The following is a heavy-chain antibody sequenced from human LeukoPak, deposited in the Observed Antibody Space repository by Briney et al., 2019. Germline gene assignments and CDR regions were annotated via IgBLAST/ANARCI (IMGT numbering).Heavy chain of an antibody. CDR2: ISGSGSSGTTT. Sequence: AGGSLRLSCATSGFTRRNYAMSWVRQAPGKGLEWVSTISGSGSSGTTTYYADSVKGRFSISRDNSKNTLYLQMHSLRAEDTAVYYCAKTYADYEGNWGQGTLVTVSS. D-gene: IGHD4-17*01. J-gene: IGHJ4*02. CDR1: GFTRRNYA. V-gene: IGHV3-23*01. CDR3: AKTYADYEGN.